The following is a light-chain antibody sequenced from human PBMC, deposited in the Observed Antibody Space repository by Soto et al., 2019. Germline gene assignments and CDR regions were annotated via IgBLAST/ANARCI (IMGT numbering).Light chain of an antibody. V-gene: IGKV1-33*01. J-gene: IGKJ4*01. CDR3: QQYLNLLT. Sequence: DIQMTQSPSSLSASVGDRVTITCQASQDINIYLNWYQQKPGKAPKLLIYDASNLETGVPSRFSGSGSGTEFPFTISSLQPEDIATYFCQQYLNLLTFGGGTKVEIK. CDR1: QDINIY. CDR2: DAS.